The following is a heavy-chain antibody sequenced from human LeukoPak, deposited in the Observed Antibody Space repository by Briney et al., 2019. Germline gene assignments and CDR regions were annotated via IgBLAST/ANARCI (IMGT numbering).Heavy chain of an antibody. CDR3: ATLGLLRGAGFNLATHFDF. J-gene: IGHJ4*02. CDR2: VHFTGST. CDR1: GVTISNNYYY. V-gene: IGHV4-39*01. D-gene: IGHD1-26*01. Sequence: PSETLSLTCTVSGVTISNNYYYWAWIRQPPGEGLEMIGNVHFTGSTFYNSSLKSRVTISADTSQNQFPLSLTSVTAADTAVYYCATLGLLRGAGFNLATHFDFWGQGTLVTVSS.